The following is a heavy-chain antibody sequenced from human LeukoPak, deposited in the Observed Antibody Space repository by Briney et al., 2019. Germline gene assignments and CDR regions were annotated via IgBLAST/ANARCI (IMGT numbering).Heavy chain of an antibody. CDR2: TYYRSKWKN. V-gene: IGHV6-1*01. CDR3: ARVAYAVAVV. J-gene: IGHJ4*02. CDR1: GDSVSSNIAA. Sequence: SQTLSLTCAISGDSVSSNIAAWSWVRQSPSRGLEWLGRTYYRSKWKNDYAESVKSRINISPDTSKEQFSLQLNSVTPEDTAVYYCARVAYAVAVVWGQGTPVTVSS. D-gene: IGHD2-2*01.